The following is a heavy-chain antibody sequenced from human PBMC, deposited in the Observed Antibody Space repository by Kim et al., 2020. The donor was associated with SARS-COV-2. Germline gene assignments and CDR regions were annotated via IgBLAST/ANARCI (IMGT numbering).Heavy chain of an antibody. J-gene: IGHJ4*02. CDR2: IDGSDGTT. CDR3: MKGGWGWIWDH. Sequence: GGSLRLSCTTSGFTFTVYAMSWVRQAPGKGLEWVSSIDGSDGTTYYVDSVKGRFTISRDNSKNTLYLQMSNLRADDTAVYYCMKGGWGWIWDHWGQGTLV. D-gene: IGHD2-2*03. CDR1: GFTFTVYA. V-gene: IGHV3-23*01.